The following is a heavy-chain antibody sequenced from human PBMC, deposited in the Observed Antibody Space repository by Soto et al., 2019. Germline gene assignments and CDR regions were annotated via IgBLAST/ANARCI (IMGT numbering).Heavy chain of an antibody. J-gene: IGHJ6*02. D-gene: IGHD3-9*01. Sequence: GGSLRLSCAASGFTFSSYGMHWVRQAPGKGLEWVAVIWYDGSNKYYADSVKGRFTISRDNSKNTLYLQMNSLRAEDTAVYYCARDLREWGPYDILYYYGMDVWGQGTTVTVSS. V-gene: IGHV3-33*01. CDR1: GFTFSSYG. CDR2: IWYDGSNK. CDR3: ARDLREWGPYDILYYYGMDV.